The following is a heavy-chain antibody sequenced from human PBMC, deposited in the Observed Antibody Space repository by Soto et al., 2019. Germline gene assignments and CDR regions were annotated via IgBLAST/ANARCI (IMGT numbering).Heavy chain of an antibody. CDR1: GFTFSSYW. V-gene: IGHV3-7*01. J-gene: IGHJ3*02. CDR3: ARDVRQQLATGDAFDI. D-gene: IGHD6-13*01. CDR2: IKQDGSEK. Sequence: HPGGSLRLSCAAYGFTFSSYWMSWVRQAPGKGLEWVANIKQDGSEKYYVDSVKGRFTISRDNAKNSPYLQMNSLRAEDTAVYYCARDVRQQLATGDAFDIWGQGTMVTVSS.